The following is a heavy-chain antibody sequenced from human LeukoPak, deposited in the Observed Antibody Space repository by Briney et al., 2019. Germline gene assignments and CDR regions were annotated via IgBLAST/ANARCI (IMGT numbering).Heavy chain of an antibody. CDR2: ISASGGST. J-gene: IGHJ4*02. CDR1: GFTFSSYA. CDR3: AKDRSIAVAGSSVDY. V-gene: IGHV3-23*01. D-gene: IGHD6-19*01. Sequence: GGSLRLSCAASGFTFSSYAMSWVRQAPGKGLEWVSAISASGGSTYYADSVKGRFTISRDNSKNTLFLQMNSLRAEDTAVYYCAKDRSIAVAGSSVDYWGQGTLVTVSS.